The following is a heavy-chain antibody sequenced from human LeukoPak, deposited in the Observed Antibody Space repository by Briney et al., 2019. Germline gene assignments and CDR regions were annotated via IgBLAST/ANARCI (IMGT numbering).Heavy chain of an antibody. CDR1: GFTFSDYY. Sequence: PGRSLRLSCAASGFTFSDYYMSWIRQAPGKGLEWVSYISSSGSTIYYADSVKGRFTISRDNAKNSLYLQMNSLRAEDTAVYYCAREARVPAAINFDYWGQGTLVTVSS. CDR3: AREARVPAAINFDY. CDR2: ISSSGSTI. J-gene: IGHJ4*02. V-gene: IGHV3-11*01. D-gene: IGHD2-2*01.